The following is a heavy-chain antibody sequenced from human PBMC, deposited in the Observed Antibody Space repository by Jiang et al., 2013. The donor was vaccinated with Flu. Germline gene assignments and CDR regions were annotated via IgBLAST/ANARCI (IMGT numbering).Heavy chain of an antibody. D-gene: IGHD3-22*01. Sequence: GPGLVKPSETLSLTCTVSGGSISSYYWSWIRQPPGKGLEWIGYIYYSGSTNYNPSLKSRVTISVDTSKNQFSLKLSSVTAADTAVYYCARLVGRSDSSGYYYVGWFDPWG. CDR2: IYYSGST. V-gene: IGHV4-59*08. J-gene: IGHJ5*02. CDR1: GGSISSYY. CDR3: ARLVGRSDSSGYYYVGWFDP.